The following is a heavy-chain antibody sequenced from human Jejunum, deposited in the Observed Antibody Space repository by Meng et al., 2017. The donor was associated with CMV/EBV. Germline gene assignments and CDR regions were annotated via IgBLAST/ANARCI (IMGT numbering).Heavy chain of an antibody. V-gene: IGHV3-20*03. CDR2: VNWNGDNT. D-gene: IGHD3-16*01. CDR1: GLTFDDYG. CDR3: ARVGGNYYYYGMDV. Sequence: GLTFDDYGMSWVRQVPGKGLEWVSGVNWNGDNTGYAGSVRGRFTISRDSAKNCTYLQMNSLRVEDTALYYCARVGGNYYYYGMDVWGQGTTVTVSS. J-gene: IGHJ6*02.